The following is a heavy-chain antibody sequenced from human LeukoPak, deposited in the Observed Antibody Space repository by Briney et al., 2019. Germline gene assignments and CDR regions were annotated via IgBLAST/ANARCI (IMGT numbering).Heavy chain of an antibody. CDR1: GFTFSSSW. CDR3: ARDLYNSASR. D-gene: IGHD6-25*01. CDR2: IKQDGGEK. V-gene: IGHV3-7*03. J-gene: IGHJ4*02. Sequence: GGSLRLSCAASGFTFSSSWMTWVRQAPGKELEWVANIKQDGGEKYYVDSVKGRFTISRDNAKSSLYLQMNSLRADDTAVYYCARDLYNSASRWGQGTLVTVSS.